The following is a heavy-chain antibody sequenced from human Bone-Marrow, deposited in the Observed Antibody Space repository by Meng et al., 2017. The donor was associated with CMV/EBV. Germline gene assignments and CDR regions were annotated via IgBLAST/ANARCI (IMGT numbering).Heavy chain of an antibody. D-gene: IGHD6-19*01. CDR3: ARGPEGVAVAGTDYFDY. Sequence: SVKVSCKASGYTFIAYYMHWVRQAPGQGLEWMGGIIPIFGTANYAQKFQGRVTITTDESTSTAYMELSSLRSEDTAVYYCARGPEGVAVAGTDYFDYWGQGTLVTVSS. J-gene: IGHJ4*02. V-gene: IGHV1-69*05. CDR2: IIPIFGTA. CDR1: GYTFIAYY.